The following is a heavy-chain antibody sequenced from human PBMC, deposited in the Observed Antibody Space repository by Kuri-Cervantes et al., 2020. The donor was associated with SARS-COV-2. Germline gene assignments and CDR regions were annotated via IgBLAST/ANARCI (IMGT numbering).Heavy chain of an antibody. D-gene: IGHD3-10*01. CDR1: GLTFSNYG. J-gene: IGHJ6*02. CDR2: ISYNGSNE. Sequence: GESLKISCAASGLTFSNYGMHWVRQAPGKGLEWVAVISYNGSNEYYADSVKGRFTISRDNSKNTLYLQVNSLRAEDTSVYYCAKDPGTMARGHYYYGMDVWGQGTTVTVSS. V-gene: IGHV3-30*18. CDR3: AKDPGTMARGHYYYGMDV.